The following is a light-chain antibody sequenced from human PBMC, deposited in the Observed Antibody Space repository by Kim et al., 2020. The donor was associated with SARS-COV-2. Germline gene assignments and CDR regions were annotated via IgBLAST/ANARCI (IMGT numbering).Light chain of an antibody. Sequence: GQLFTISCARSCANLVSNSIHWIQHLPRPAPKLLIYNNNQRPSGVPGRFSASKSGTSASLVISGLQSEDEADYYCAAWDDTLNGRVFGGGTQLTVL. CDR2: NNN. CDR3: AAWDDTLNGRV. J-gene: IGLJ3*02. V-gene: IGLV1-44*01. CDR1: CANLVSNS.